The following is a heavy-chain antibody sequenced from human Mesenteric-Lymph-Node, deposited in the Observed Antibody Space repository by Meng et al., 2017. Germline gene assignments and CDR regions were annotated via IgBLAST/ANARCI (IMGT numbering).Heavy chain of an antibody. CDR2: INHSGST. J-gene: IGHJ2*01. Sequence: SETLSLTCAVYGGSFSGYYWSWIRQPPGKGLEWIGEINHSGSTNYNPSLKSRVTISVDTSKNQFSLKLSSVTAADTAVYYCARNIRAYDSSGYYYWYFDLWGRGTLVTVSS. D-gene: IGHD3-22*01. CDR3: ARNIRAYDSSGYYYWYFDL. V-gene: IGHV4-34*01. CDR1: GGSFSGYY.